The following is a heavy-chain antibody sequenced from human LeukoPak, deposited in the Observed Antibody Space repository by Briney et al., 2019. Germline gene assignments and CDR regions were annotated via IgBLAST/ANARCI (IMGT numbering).Heavy chain of an antibody. J-gene: IGHJ4*02. CDR3: AKSGAGSYYDSSGYYTFDY. V-gene: IGHV3-11*01. Sequence: GGSLRLSCAASGFTFSDYYMSWIRQAPGKGLEWVSYISSSGSTIYYADSVKGRFTISRDNAKNSLYLQMNSLRAEDTAVYYCAKSGAGSYYDSSGYYTFDYWGQGTLVTVSS. CDR2: ISSSGSTI. CDR1: GFTFSDYY. D-gene: IGHD3-22*01.